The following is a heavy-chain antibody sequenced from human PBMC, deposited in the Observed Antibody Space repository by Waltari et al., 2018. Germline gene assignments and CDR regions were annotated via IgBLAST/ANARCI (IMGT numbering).Heavy chain of an antibody. CDR2: ISGSSGST. D-gene: IGHD4-4*01. V-gene: IGHV4-4*02. Sequence: QVQLQESGPGLVKPSETLSLTCAVSGGSISSSNWWSWIRQPPGQGLEWIGYISGSSGSTYYNPSLKSRVTISTDTSKNQCSLKLSSVTAADTAVYYCARETAVYEYSNYGSFDYWGQGVLVTVSS. CDR1: GGSISSSNW. J-gene: IGHJ4*02. CDR3: ARETAVYEYSNYGSFDY.